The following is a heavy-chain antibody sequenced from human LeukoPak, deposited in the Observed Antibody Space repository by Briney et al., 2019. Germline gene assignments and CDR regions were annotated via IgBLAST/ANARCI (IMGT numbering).Heavy chain of an antibody. J-gene: IGHJ4*02. Sequence: GGSLRLSCAASGFTFSSYTMHWVRQAPGKGLQWVSTVSASSDIHYSDSVKGGFTISRYNARISLYLQRKSLRDEDTSFYYCARDALHTAHFDYWGQGTLVTVSS. V-gene: IGHV3-48*02. CDR1: GFTFSSYT. D-gene: IGHD5-18*01. CDR2: VSASSDI. CDR3: ARDALHTAHFDY.